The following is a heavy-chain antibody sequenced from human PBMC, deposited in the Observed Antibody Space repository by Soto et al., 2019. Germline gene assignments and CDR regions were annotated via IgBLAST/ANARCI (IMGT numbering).Heavy chain of an antibody. V-gene: IGHV4-59*01. Sequence: ETLSLTGTVFHLSLISYYWNSTRQSPGKGLEWIGYIYSSGSTHYNPSLQNRVTISIDTSKNQVSLKVNSVTAADTAVYYCARDHPHSYGVYYFDYWGQGT. CDR2: IYSSGST. CDR1: HLSLISYY. J-gene: IGHJ4*02. CDR3: ARDHPHSYGVYYFDY. D-gene: IGHD5-18*01.